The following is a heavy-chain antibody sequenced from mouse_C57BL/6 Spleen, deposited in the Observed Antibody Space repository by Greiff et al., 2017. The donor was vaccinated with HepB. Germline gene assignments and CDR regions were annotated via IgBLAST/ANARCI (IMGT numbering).Heavy chain of an antibody. D-gene: IGHD2-5*01. CDR2: IHPNSGST. CDR3: ARSYSNYLAWFAY. J-gene: IGHJ3*01. Sequence: VQLQQSGAELVKPGASVKLSCKASGYTFTSYWMHWVKQRPGQGLEWIGMIHPNSGSTNYKEKFKSKATLTVDKSSSTAYMQLSSLTSEDSAVYYLARSYSNYLAWFAYWGQGTLVTVSA. V-gene: IGHV1-64*01. CDR1: GYTFTSYW.